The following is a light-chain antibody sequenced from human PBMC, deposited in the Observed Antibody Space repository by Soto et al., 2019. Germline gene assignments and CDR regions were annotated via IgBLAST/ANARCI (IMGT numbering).Light chain of an antibody. Sequence: DIQMTQSPSSLSASVGDRVTITCRASQSVTTYLNWYQQKPGKAPNLLTYAASSLQSGVPSRFIGSGSGTHFTLTISSLQPEDFATYYCQQSFTTPWTFGQGTKVDIK. CDR2: AAS. CDR1: QSVTTY. J-gene: IGKJ1*01. CDR3: QQSFTTPWT. V-gene: IGKV1-39*01.